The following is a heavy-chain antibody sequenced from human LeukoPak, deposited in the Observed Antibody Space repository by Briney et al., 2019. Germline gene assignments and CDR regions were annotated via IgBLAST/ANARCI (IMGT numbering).Heavy chain of an antibody. D-gene: IGHD7-27*01. J-gene: IGHJ6*03. CDR2: IYHSGST. CDR1: GYSISSGYY. Sequence: PSETLSLTCTVSGYSISSGYYWGWIRQPPGKGLEWIGSIYHSGSTYYNPSLKSRVTISVDTSKNQFSLKLSSVTAADTAVYYCARDMGIVGLPTSYYYYYYMDVWGKGTTVTVSS. CDR3: ARDMGIVGLPTSYYYYYYMDV. V-gene: IGHV4-38-2*02.